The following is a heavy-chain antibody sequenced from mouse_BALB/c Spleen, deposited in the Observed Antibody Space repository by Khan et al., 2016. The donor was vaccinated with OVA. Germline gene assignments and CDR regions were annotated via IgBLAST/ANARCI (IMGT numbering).Heavy chain of an antibody. J-gene: IGHJ4*01. CDR2: ISSTGGT. CDR3: AISLYYSYGYALDC. Sequence: EVELVESGPGLVKPSQSLSLTCTVTGYSITSDYAWNWIRQFPGNKLEWMGYISSTGGTSYNPSLKSRISITRDSSKNQFFLKLKSVTAEDTATYYCAISLYYSYGYALDCWGRGTLVTVSS. D-gene: IGHD2-14*01. V-gene: IGHV3-2*02. CDR1: GYSITSDYA.